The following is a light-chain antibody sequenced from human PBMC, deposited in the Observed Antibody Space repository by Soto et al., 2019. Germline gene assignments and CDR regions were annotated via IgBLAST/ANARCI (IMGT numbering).Light chain of an antibody. CDR2: DAS. J-gene: IGKJ5*01. V-gene: IGKV3-20*01. CDR3: QQYGSSPIT. Sequence: IVVTQSPCTLSLSPGERATLSCRASQSVSNVYLAWYQQKPGQAPRLLIYDASNRATGIPDRFSGSGSGTDFTLTISRLEPEDFAAYYCQQYGSSPITFGQGTRLEIK. CDR1: QSVSNVY.